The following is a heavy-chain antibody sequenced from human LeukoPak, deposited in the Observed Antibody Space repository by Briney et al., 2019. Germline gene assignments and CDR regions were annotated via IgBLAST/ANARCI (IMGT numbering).Heavy chain of an antibody. CDR1: GFSFSSYG. D-gene: IGHD3-10*01. V-gene: IGHV3-33*06. CDR2: TWYDGSNK. J-gene: IGHJ4*02. Sequence: PGGSLRLSCAASGFSFSSYGMHWVRQAPGKGLEWVAVTWYDGSNKYYADSVKGRFTISRDNSKNTLYLQMNILRAEDTAVYYCAKEYYYGSGSYYTKPYFFDYWGQGTLVTVSP. CDR3: AKEYYYGSGSYYTKPYFFDY.